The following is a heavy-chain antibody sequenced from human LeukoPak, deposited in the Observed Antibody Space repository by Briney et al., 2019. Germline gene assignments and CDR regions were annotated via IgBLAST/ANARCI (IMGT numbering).Heavy chain of an antibody. CDR1: GFTFSSYA. Sequence: GGSLRLSCAASGFTFSSYAMSWVRQAPGKGLEWVSAISGSGGSTYYADSVKGRFTISRDNSKNSLYLQMNSLRTEDTALYYCAKDIGASGGSYSGIDYWGQGTLVTVSP. CDR3: AKDIGASGGSYSGIDY. V-gene: IGHV3-43*02. J-gene: IGHJ4*02. D-gene: IGHD1-26*01. CDR2: ISGSGGST.